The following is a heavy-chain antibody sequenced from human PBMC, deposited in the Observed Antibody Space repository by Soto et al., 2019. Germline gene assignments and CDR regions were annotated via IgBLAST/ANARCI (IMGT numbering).Heavy chain of an antibody. CDR3: ARDGYEVWSGYSEY. CDR1: GFTFSSYS. CDR2: ISSSSSTI. V-gene: IGHV3-48*01. Sequence: EVQLVESGGGLVQPGGSLRLSCAASGFTFSSYSMNWVRQAPGKGLEWVSYISSSSSTIYYADSVKGRFTISRDNAKSSLYLQMNSLRAEDTAVYYCARDGYEVWSGYSEYWGQGTLVTVSS. J-gene: IGHJ4*02. D-gene: IGHD3-3*01.